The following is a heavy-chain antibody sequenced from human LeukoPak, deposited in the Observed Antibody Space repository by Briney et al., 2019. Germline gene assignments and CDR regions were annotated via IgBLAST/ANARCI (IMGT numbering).Heavy chain of an antibody. J-gene: IGHJ2*01. CDR2: ISWNSGII. CDR1: GFTFDDYA. Sequence: PGRSLRLSCAASGFTFDDYAMHWVRQAPGKGLEWVSGISWNSGIIVYADSVKGRFTISRDNAKNSLYLQMNRLRAEDTALYYCAKDIAVAGMTFWYFDLWGRGTLVTVSS. D-gene: IGHD6-19*01. CDR3: AKDIAVAGMTFWYFDL. V-gene: IGHV3-9*01.